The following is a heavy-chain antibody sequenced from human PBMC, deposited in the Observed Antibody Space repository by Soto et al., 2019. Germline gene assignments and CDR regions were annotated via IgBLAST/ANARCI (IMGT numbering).Heavy chain of an antibody. CDR3: ARDYYDSSGPNSFDP. CDR2: IYSGGST. V-gene: IGHV3-53*01. J-gene: IGHJ5*02. Sequence: PGGSLRLSCAASGFTVSSNYMSWVRQAPGKGLEWVSVIYSGGSTYYADSVKGRFTISRDNSKNTLYLQMNSLRAEDTAVYYCARDYYDSSGPNSFDPWGQGTLVTVSS. CDR1: GFTVSSNY. D-gene: IGHD3-22*01.